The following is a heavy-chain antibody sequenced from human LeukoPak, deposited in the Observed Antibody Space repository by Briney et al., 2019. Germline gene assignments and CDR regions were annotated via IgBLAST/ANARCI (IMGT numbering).Heavy chain of an antibody. V-gene: IGHV4-34*01. D-gene: IGHD2-2*01. Sequence: SETLSLTCAVYGGSFSGYYWSWIRQPPGKGLEWIGEINHSGSTNYNPSLKSRVTISVDTSKNQFSLKLSSVTAADTAVYYCARLGVVVPAAIKYFDYWGQGTLVTVSS. CDR3: ARLGVVVPAAIKYFDY. J-gene: IGHJ4*02. CDR2: INHSGST. CDR1: GGSFSGYY.